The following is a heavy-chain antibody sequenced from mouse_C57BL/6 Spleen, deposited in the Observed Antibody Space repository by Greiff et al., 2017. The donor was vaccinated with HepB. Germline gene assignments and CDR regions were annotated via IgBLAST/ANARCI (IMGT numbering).Heavy chain of an antibody. CDR2: IYPGDGDT. CDR3: AREEGITTVVAKHYFDY. CDR1: GYAFSSSW. V-gene: IGHV1-82*01. Sequence: QVQLQQSGPELVKPGASVKISCKASGYAFSSSWMNWVKQRPGKGLEWIGRIYPGDGDTNYNGKFKGKATLTADKSSSTAYMQLSSLTSEDSAVYFWAREEGITTVVAKHYFDYWGQGTTLTVSS. J-gene: IGHJ2*01. D-gene: IGHD1-1*01.